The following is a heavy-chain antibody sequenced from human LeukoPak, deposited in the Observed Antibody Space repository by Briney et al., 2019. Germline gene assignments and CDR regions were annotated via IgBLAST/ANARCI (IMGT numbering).Heavy chain of an antibody. V-gene: IGHV3-74*01. CDR2: INSDGSST. D-gene: IGHD4-17*01. J-gene: IGHJ3*02. CDR3: ARPQHGDLYAFDI. Sequence: GGSLRLSCAASGFTFTSYWMHWVRQAPGKGLVWVSRINSDGSSTTYADSVKGRFTISRDNAKNTLYLQMNSLRAEDTAVYYCARPQHGDLYAFDIWGQGTMVAVSS. CDR1: GFTFTSYW.